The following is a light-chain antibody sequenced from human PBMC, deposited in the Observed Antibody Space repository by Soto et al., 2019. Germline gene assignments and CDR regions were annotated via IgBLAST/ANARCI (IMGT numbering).Light chain of an antibody. CDR1: SSDVGGYNY. CDR2: EVS. Sequence: QSALTQPASVSGSPGQSITSSCTGTSSDVGGYNYVSWYQQHPGKAPKIMIYEVSNRPSGVSNRFSGSKSGNTASLTISGLQAEDEADYYCLAYTSSRTLVVFGGGTKLTV. J-gene: IGLJ2*01. V-gene: IGLV2-14*01. CDR3: LAYTSSRTLVV.